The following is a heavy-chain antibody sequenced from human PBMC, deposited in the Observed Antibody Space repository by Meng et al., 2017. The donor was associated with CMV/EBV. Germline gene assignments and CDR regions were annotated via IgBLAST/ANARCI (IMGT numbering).Heavy chain of an antibody. J-gene: IGHJ5*02. CDR1: GGSISSSSSY. CDR3: ARAYCSGGSCWFDP. Sequence: SGGSISSSSSYWGWILQPPGKGLEWIGSIYYSGSTYYTPSLKRRVTISVDTSKNQFSRKLSSVTAADTAVYYCARAYCSGGSCWFDPWGQGTLVTVSS. CDR2: IYYSGST. D-gene: IGHD2-15*01. V-gene: IGHV4-39*07.